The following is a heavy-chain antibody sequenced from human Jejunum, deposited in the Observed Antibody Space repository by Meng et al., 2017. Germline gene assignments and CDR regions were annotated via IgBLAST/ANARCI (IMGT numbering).Heavy chain of an antibody. D-gene: IGHD5-12*01. CDR1: GFTFNSYT. CDR3: AKDLATLAD. Sequence: EVRLVESGGGVVQPGGSLRLSCAASGFTFNSYTMSWVRQSPGKGLAWVSTISGSGVSIYYADSVKGRFTISRDNSKDTLYLQMNSLRAEDTAVYYCAKDLATLADWGRGTLVTVSS. V-gene: IGHV3-23*04. CDR2: ISGSGVSI. J-gene: IGHJ4*02.